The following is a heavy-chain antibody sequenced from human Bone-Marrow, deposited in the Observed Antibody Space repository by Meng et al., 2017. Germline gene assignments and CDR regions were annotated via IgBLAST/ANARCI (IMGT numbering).Heavy chain of an antibody. CDR3: NWNDFGDY. Sequence: VELCEFVGGCVVPRVSLRLSVAPTEFTFSNAWMSRVRQAPGRGLEWVARIKSKTDGETPDYAAPVKGRFTISRDDSKNTLYLQMHSLKTEDTAVYYCNWNDFGDYWGQGALVTVSS. V-gene: IGHV3-15*01. J-gene: IGHJ4*02. CDR1: EFTFSNAW. CDR2: IKSKTDGETP. D-gene: IGHD1-1*01.